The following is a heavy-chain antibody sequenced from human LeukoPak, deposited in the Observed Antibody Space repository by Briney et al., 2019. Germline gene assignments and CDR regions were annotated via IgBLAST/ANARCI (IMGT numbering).Heavy chain of an antibody. CDR3: ARAIAVTPWYFDL. CDR2: IRSSGSDT. CDR1: GFTCSDYH. V-gene: IGHV3-11*03. D-gene: IGHD6-19*01. Sequence: GGSLRLSCAAPGFTCSDYHMSWIRQAPGKGLEWISYIRSSGSDTNYADSVRGRFTISRDNAKNSLYLQMNSLRAEDTAVYYCARAIAVTPWYFDLWGRGTLVTVSS. J-gene: IGHJ2*01.